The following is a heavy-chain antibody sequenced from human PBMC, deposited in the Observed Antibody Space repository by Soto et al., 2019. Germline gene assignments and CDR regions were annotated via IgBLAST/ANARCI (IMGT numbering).Heavy chain of an antibody. Sequence: PGGSLRLSCAASGFNFAEYAMHWVRQIPGKGLEWVSGISWDGGRIGYADSVKGRFTISRDNAKKSLFLQMNSLRPEDTALYYCAKXVVQATQPRHYFYGMDVWGQGTTVTVSS. CDR3: AKXVVQATQPRHYFYGMDV. V-gene: IGHV3-9*01. D-gene: IGHD2-15*01. CDR1: GFNFAEYA. CDR2: ISWDGGRI. J-gene: IGHJ6*02.